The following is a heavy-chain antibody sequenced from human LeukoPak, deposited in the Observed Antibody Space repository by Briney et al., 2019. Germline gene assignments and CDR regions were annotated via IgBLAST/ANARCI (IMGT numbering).Heavy chain of an antibody. V-gene: IGHV3-23*01. Sequence: GGSLRLSCAASGFTFSSYAMSWFRQAPGKGLEWVSAISGSGGSTYSADSVKGRFTISRDNSKNTLYLQMNSLRAEDTAVYYCAKVNSNTVTMSPFSEHWGQGTLVTVSS. J-gene: IGHJ1*01. CDR2: ISGSGGST. CDR3: AKVNSNTVTMSPFSEH. CDR1: GFTFSSYA. D-gene: IGHD4-17*01.